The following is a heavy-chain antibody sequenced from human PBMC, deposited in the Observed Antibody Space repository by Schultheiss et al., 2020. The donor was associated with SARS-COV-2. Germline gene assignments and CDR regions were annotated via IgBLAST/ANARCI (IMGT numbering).Heavy chain of an antibody. CDR2: IYYSGST. CDR1: GGSISSYY. V-gene: IGHV4-59*12. CDR3: ARSASPRTTGFDY. D-gene: IGHD4-11*01. J-gene: IGHJ4*02. Sequence: SETLSLTCTVSGGSISSYYWSWIRQPPGKGLEWIGYIYYSGSTNYNPSLKSRVTISVDTSKNQFSLKLSSVTAADTAVYYCARSASPRTTGFDYWGQGTLVTVSS.